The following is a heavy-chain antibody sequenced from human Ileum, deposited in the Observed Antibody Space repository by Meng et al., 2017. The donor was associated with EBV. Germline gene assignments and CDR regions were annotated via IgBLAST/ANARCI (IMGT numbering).Heavy chain of an antibody. Sequence: QVTLQGSGPGLVKPSGTLSLTCTVSGDSISSDIWWSWVRQPPGKGLEWIGEVYHRGDTNYNPSLKSRVDISVDKSKNQFYLSLFSVTAADTAVYYCGRDQGRELINHWGQGTLVTVSS. J-gene: IGHJ4*02. V-gene: IGHV4-4*02. D-gene: IGHD1-7*01. CDR2: VYHRGDT. CDR1: GDSISSDIW. CDR3: GRDQGRELINH.